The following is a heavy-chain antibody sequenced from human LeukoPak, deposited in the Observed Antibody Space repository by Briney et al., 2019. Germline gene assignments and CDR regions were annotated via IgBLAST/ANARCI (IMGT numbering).Heavy chain of an antibody. V-gene: IGHV4-34*01. D-gene: IGHD1-26*01. Sequence: SETLSLTCAVFGGSFSSYFWSWIRQSPGKGLEWIGEINHSGSTNYNPSLKSRVTISLGTSKNQFSLRLSSVTAADTAVYYCTYSGSNYPDYWGQGTLVIVSS. CDR3: TYSGSNYPDY. CDR2: INHSGST. J-gene: IGHJ4*02. CDR1: GGSFSSYF.